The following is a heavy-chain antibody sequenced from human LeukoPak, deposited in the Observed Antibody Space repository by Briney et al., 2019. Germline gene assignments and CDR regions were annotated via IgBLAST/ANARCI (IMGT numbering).Heavy chain of an antibody. V-gene: IGHV3-23*01. J-gene: IGHJ4*02. CDR2: ISGSGGST. CDR1: GFTFSSYA. D-gene: IGHD3-10*01. CDR3: AKDRGYGSGSYSGMYYFDY. Sequence: PGGSLRLSCAASGFTFSSYAMGWVRQAPGKGLEWVSLISGSGGSTYYADSVKGRFTTSRDNPKNTLSLQMNSLRAEDTAVYYCAKDRGYGSGSYSGMYYFDYWGQGTLVTVSS.